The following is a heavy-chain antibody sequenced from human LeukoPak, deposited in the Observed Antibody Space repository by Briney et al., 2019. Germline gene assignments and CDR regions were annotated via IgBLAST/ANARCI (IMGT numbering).Heavy chain of an antibody. CDR1: GFTFSSYA. V-gene: IGHV3-23*01. D-gene: IGHD3-22*01. J-gene: IGHJ4*02. CDR2: ISGSGGST. Sequence: PGGSLRLSCAASGFTFSSYAMCWVRQAPGKGLEWVSAISGSGGSTYYADSVKGRFTISRDNSKNTLYLQMNSLRAEDTAVYYCARGRPTYYYDSSGQPFDYWGQGTLVTVSS. CDR3: ARGRPTYYYDSSGQPFDY.